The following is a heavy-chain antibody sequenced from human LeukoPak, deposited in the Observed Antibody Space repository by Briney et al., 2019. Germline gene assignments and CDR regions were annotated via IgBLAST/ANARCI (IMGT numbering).Heavy chain of an antibody. CDR2: IIPIFGTA. J-gene: IGHJ6*02. V-gene: IGHV1-69*13. Sequence: ASVKVPCKASGGTFSSYAISWVRQAPGQGLEWMGGIIPIFGTANYAQKFQGRVTITADESTSTAYMELNSLRAEDTAVYYCARVDLRRPANYYYGMDVWGQGTTVTVSS. D-gene: IGHD5/OR15-5a*01. CDR3: ARVDLRRPANYYYGMDV. CDR1: GGTFSSYA.